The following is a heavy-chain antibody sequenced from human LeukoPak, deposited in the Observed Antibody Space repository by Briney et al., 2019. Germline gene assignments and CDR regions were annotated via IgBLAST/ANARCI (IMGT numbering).Heavy chain of an antibody. V-gene: IGHV1-69*04. CDR2: IIPILGIA. CDR1: GGTFSSYA. CDR3: ARVESTHYPLAFDP. Sequence: ASVKVSCKASGGTFSSYAISWVRHAPGQGLEWMGRIIPILGIANYAQKFQGRVTITADKSTSTAYMELSSLRSEDTAVYYCARVESTHYPLAFDPWGQGTLVTVSS. J-gene: IGHJ5*02. D-gene: IGHD1-26*01.